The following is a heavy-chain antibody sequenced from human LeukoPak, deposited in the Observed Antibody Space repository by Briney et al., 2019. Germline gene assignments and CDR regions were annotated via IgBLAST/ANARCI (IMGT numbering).Heavy chain of an antibody. Sequence: GGSLRLSCAASGFTFNKCWMTWVRRAPGKGLEWVANIHQDGSEKSYVDSVKGRFTISRDNTKNSLYLQMNSLRVEDTALYYCARGSGHDRVYYYGKDVWGQGTTVTVS. CDR2: IHQDGSEK. CDR1: GFTFNKCW. V-gene: IGHV3-7*03. CDR3: ARGSGHDRVYYYGKDV. J-gene: IGHJ6*02. D-gene: IGHD5-12*01.